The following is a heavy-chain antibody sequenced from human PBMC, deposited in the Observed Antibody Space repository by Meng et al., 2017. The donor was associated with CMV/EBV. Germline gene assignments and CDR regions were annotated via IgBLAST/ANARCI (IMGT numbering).Heavy chain of an antibody. CDR1: GGTFSSYA. V-gene: IGHV1-69*05. CDR3: ASNYDFWSGLDY. Sequence: SVKVSCKASGGTFSSYAISWVRQAPGQGLEWMGGIIPIFGTANYAQKFQGRVTITTDESTNTAYMELSSLRSEDTAVYYCASNYDFWSGLDYWGQGTLVTVSS. D-gene: IGHD3-3*01. J-gene: IGHJ4*02. CDR2: IIPIFGTA.